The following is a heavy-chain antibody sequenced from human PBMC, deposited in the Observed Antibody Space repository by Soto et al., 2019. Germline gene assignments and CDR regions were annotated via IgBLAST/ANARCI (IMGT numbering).Heavy chain of an antibody. V-gene: IGHV3-15*07. J-gene: IGHJ3*02. Sequence: GRIKSQTDGGTTDYTAPVKGRFTISRDDSKNTLYLQMNSLKTEDTAVYYCTGAYGSGSYDAFDIWGQGTMVTVSS. D-gene: IGHD3-10*01. CDR3: TGAYGSGSYDAFDI. CDR2: IKSQTDGGTT.